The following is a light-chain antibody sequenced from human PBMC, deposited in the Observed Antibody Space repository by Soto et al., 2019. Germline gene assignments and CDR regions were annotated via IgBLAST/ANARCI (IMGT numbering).Light chain of an antibody. V-gene: IGLV4-69*01. Sequence: QSVLTQSPSASASLGASVKLTCTLRSGHSNYAIAWHQQQSEKGPRYLMKLNSDGSHSKGDAIPDRFSGSSSGAERYLTISSLQSEDEADFYWQTWGSGIVVFGGGTKLTVL. CDR3: QTWGSGIVV. CDR1: SGHSNYA. J-gene: IGLJ2*01. CDR2: LNSDGSH.